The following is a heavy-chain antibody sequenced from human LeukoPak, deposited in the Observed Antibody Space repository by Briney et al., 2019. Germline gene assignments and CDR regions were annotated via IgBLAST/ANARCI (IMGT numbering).Heavy chain of an antibody. D-gene: IGHD6-19*01. V-gene: IGHV1-69*05. CDR1: GGTFSSYA. Sequence: GASVKVSCKASGGTFSSYAISWVRQAPGQGLEWMGGIIPIFGTANYAQKFQGRVTITTDESTSTAYRELSSLRSEDTAVYYCAREGIAVAGTGHYYYYMDVWGKGTTVTVSS. CDR3: AREGIAVAGTGHYYYYMDV. CDR2: IIPIFGTA. J-gene: IGHJ6*03.